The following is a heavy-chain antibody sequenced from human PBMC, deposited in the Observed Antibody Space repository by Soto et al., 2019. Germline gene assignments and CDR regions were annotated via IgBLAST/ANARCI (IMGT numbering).Heavy chain of an antibody. Sequence: VQLVESGGDLVQPGGSLRLSCAASGFTFTNSWMHWVRQAPGKGLVWVSRMNSDGTTINYADSVKGRFTISRDNAKNTLYLQMNSLSSEDTAVYYCARAGYYRFDYWGQGTLVTVSS. CDR1: GFTFTNSW. CDR3: ARAGYYRFDY. V-gene: IGHV3-74*01. CDR2: MNSDGTTI. D-gene: IGHD3-9*01. J-gene: IGHJ4*02.